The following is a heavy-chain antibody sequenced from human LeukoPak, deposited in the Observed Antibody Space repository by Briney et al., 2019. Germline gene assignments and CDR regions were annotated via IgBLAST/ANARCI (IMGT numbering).Heavy chain of an antibody. CDR2: IYHSGST. Sequence: SETLSLTCTVSGYSISSGYYRGWIRQPPGKGLEWIGSIYHSGSTYYNPSLKSRVTIPLDTSKNQFSLKLSSVTAADTAVYYCARDGFTWSGYDDARFDYWGQGTLVTVSS. CDR1: GYSISSGYY. V-gene: IGHV4-38-2*02. J-gene: IGHJ4*02. D-gene: IGHD5-12*01. CDR3: ARDGFTWSGYDDARFDY.